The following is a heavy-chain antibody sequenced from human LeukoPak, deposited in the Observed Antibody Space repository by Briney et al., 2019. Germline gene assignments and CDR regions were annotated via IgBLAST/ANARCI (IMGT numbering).Heavy chain of an antibody. CDR1: GGTFSSYA. J-gene: IGHJ3*02. CDR2: IIPIFGTA. V-gene: IGHV1-69*13. CDR3: ARGRWEATNAFDI. D-gene: IGHD1-26*01. Sequence: SVKVSCKASGGTFSSYAISWVRQAPGQGLEWMGGIIPIFGTANYAQKFQGRVTITADESTSTAYMELSSLRSEDTAVYYCARGRWEATNAFDIWGQETMVTVSS.